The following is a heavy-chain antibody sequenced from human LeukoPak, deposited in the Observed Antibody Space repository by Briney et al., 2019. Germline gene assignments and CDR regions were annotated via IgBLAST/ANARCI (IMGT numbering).Heavy chain of an antibody. J-gene: IGHJ5*02. CDR1: GFTFSSYA. Sequence: GGSLRLSCAASGFTFSSYAMSWVRQAPGKGLEWVSAISGSGGSTYYADSVKGRFTISGDNSKNTLYLQMNSLRAEDTAVYYCAKDRDAGYCSSTSCYTPGGPDWFDPWGQGTLVTVSS. CDR2: ISGSGGST. CDR3: AKDRDAGYCSSTSCYTPGGPDWFDP. V-gene: IGHV3-23*01. D-gene: IGHD2-2*02.